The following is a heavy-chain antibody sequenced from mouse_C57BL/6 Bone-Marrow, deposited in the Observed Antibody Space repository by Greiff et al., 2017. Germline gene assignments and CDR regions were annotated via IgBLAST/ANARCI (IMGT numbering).Heavy chain of an antibody. D-gene: IGHD1-1*01. Sequence: VQLQQSGAELVRPGASVTLSCKASGYTFTDYEMHWVKQTPVHGLEWIGAIDPETGGTAYNQKFKGKAILTADKSSSTAYMELRSLTSEDSAVYYCTRGGPMTSVVAYGYFDVWGTGTTVTVSS. CDR3: TRGGPMTSVVAYGYFDV. CDR1: GYTFTDYE. CDR2: IDPETGGT. V-gene: IGHV1-15*01. J-gene: IGHJ1*03.